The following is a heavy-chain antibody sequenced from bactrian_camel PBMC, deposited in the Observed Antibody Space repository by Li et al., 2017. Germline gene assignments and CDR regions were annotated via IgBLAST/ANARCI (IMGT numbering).Heavy chain of an antibody. CDR2: IRRDDST. CDR1: GCTVSSYC. V-gene: IGHV3S57*01. D-gene: IGHD1*01. CDR3: GADFPCLTSIAYGLAGNFRS. Sequence: QVQLVESGGGSVQAGGSLRLSCAASGCTVSSYCMGWFRQPPGKEREGVASIRRDDSTTYADSVKGRFTISKDNAKMTLYLQMNSLKPEDTAMYYCGADFPCLTSIAYGLAGNFRSWGQGTQVTVS. J-gene: IGHJ6*01.